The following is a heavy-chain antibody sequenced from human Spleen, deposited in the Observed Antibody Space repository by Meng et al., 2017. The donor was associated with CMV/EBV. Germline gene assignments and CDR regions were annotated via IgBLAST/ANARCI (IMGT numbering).Heavy chain of an antibody. Sequence: SRYCFTCYYTYRVRHAPGHGLAWRGWLNPNSDDTSYVHKIQGRVPMTRDTSIATTYMELYSLRSDDTAVYFCARVTCRSKGYPLDYWGQGTLVTVSS. CDR2: LNPNSDDT. CDR1: RYCFTCYY. V-gene: IGHV1-2*02. J-gene: IGHJ4*02. D-gene: IGHD2-2*01. CDR3: ARVTCRSKGYPLDY.